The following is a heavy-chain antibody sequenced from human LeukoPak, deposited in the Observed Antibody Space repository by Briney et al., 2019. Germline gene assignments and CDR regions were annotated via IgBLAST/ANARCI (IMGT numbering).Heavy chain of an antibody. CDR1: GGSISSSSYY. CDR2: IYYSGST. D-gene: IGHD3-10*01. V-gene: IGHV4-39*01. Sequence: SETLSLTCTVSGGSISSSSYYWGWIRQPPGKGLEWIGSIYYSGSTDHNPSLKSRVTISVDTSKNQFSLKLSSVTAADTAVYYCARMSGMVVRGVIPDYYYMDVWGKGTTVTVSS. J-gene: IGHJ6*03. CDR3: ARMSGMVVRGVIPDYYYMDV.